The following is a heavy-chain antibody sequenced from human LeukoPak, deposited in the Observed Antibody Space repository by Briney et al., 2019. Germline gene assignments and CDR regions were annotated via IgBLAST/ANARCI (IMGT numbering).Heavy chain of an antibody. Sequence: GGSLRLSCAASGFTFDDYTMHWVRQAPGKGLEWVSLISWDGGSTYYADSVKGRFTISRDNSENSLYLQMNSLRTEDTALYYCPKDMGCSSTSCSRAYYYYYGMDVWGQGTTVTVSS. CDR2: ISWDGGST. CDR1: GFTFDDYT. J-gene: IGHJ6*02. D-gene: IGHD2-2*01. V-gene: IGHV3-43*01. CDR3: PKDMGCSSTSCSRAYYYYYGMDV.